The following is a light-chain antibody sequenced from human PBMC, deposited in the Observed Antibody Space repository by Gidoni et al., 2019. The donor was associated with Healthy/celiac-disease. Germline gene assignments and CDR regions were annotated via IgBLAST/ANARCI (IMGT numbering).Light chain of an antibody. CDR3: QQSYSTPRT. J-gene: IGKJ4*02. CDR2: AAS. Sequence: DIQMTQSPSSLSASVGDRVTITCRASQSISSYLNWYQQKPGKAPTLLIYAASSLQSGVPARFSGSGAGTDFTLTISSLEPEDFATYDCQQSYSTPRTFGGXTKVEIK. V-gene: IGKV1-39*01. CDR1: QSISSY.